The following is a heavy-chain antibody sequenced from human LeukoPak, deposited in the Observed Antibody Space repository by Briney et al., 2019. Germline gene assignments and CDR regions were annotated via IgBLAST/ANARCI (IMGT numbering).Heavy chain of an antibody. CDR1: GFTFSSYA. CDR2: ISYDGSNK. Sequence: GRSLRLSCAASGFTFSSYAMHWVRQAPGKGLEWVAVISYDGSNKYYADSVKGRFTISRDNAKNSLYLQMNSLRAEDTAVYYCASQYYYAMDVWGQGTTVTVSS. V-gene: IGHV3-30-3*01. J-gene: IGHJ6*02. CDR3: ASQYYYAMDV.